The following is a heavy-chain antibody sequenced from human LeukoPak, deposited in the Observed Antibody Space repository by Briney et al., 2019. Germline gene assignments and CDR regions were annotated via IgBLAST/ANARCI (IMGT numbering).Heavy chain of an antibody. CDR3: ARRSSSGYYYGYYFDY. Sequence: SQTLSLTCTVSGGSISSGSYYWSWIRQPAGKGLEWIGRICTSGSTNYNPSLKSRVTISVDTSKNQFSLKLSSVTAADTAVYYCARRSSSGYYYGYYFDYWGQGTLVTVSS. V-gene: IGHV4-61*02. D-gene: IGHD3-22*01. CDR2: ICTSGST. CDR1: GGSISSGSYY. J-gene: IGHJ4*02.